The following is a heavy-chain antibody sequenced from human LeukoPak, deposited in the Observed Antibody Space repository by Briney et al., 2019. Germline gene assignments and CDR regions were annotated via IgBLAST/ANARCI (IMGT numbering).Heavy chain of an antibody. D-gene: IGHD4-17*01. CDR3: ARGRPGTVTSFDY. CDR1: GGSISSYY. Sequence: SETLSLTCTVSGGSISSYYWSWIRQPPGKGLEWIGYIYYSGSTNYNPSLKSRVTISVDTSKNQFSLKLSSVTAADTAVYYCARGRPGTVTSFDYWGQGTLVTVPS. V-gene: IGHV4-59*08. CDR2: IYYSGST. J-gene: IGHJ4*02.